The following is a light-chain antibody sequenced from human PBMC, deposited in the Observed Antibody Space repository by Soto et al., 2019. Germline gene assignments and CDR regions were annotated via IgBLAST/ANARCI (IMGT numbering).Light chain of an antibody. Sequence: QSVLTQPPSESGTPGQRVTISCSGSSSNIGSNSVSWYQHFPATAPKVLIYGDDQRPSGVPDRFSGSKSGTSASLAIAGLQTEDEGDYYCQTYDSSLSGLYVFGTGTKVTVL. CDR2: GDD. J-gene: IGLJ1*01. CDR1: SSNIGSNS. CDR3: QTYDSSLSGLYV. V-gene: IGLV1-44*01.